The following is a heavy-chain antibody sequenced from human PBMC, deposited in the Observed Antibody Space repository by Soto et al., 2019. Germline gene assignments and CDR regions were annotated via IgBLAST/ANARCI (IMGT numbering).Heavy chain of an antibody. CDR1: GFTFDSYV. CDR2: ITGRGHST. Sequence: GGSLRLSCAASGFTFDSYVMSWVRQAPGKGLEWVSTITGRGHSTYYADSVMGRFTISRDNSKNTLDLQMSSLRDDDTAVYYCAKDGYSSSSWAFDCWGQGIQVTVS. D-gene: IGHD6-13*01. CDR3: AKDGYSSSSWAFDC. V-gene: IGHV3-23*01. J-gene: IGHJ4*02.